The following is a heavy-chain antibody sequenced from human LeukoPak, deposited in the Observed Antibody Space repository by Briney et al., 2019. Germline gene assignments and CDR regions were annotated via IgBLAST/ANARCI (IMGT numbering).Heavy chain of an antibody. CDR3: ARGVSVSYFMDV. J-gene: IGHJ6*03. Sequence: ASVKVSCKASGYTFNNYGISWVRQAPGQGLEWMGWMNPNSGNTGYAQKFQGRVTMTRNTSISTAYMELSSLRSEDTAVYYCARGVSVSYFMDVWGRGTTVTISS. D-gene: IGHD3-16*02. CDR2: MNPNSGNT. V-gene: IGHV1-8*02. CDR1: GYTFNNYG.